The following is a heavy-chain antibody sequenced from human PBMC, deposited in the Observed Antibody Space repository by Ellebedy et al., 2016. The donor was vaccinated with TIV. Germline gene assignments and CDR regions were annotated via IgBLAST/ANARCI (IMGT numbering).Heavy chain of an antibody. J-gene: IGHJ3*02. CDR3: AGESFNDADLDLWGLFDI. D-gene: IGHD1-7*01. V-gene: IGHV3-66*01. CDR2: ISVAGGT. Sequence: GGSLRLSCVVSGFTINSNYMSWVRQAPGKGLEWVSVISVAGGTYYADSVKGRFTISRDNSRNTLFLQINGLRAEDTAVYYCAGESFNDADLDLWGLFDIWGQGTTVTVSS. CDR1: GFTINSNY.